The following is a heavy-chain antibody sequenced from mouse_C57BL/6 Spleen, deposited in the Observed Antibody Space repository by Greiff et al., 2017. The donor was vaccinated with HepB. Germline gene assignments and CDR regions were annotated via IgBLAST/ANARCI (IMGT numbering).Heavy chain of an antibody. Sequence: EVQLQQSGAELVRPGASVKLSCTASGFNIKDDYMHWVKQRPEKGLEWIGWIDPENGDTEYASKFQGKATITADTSSNTAYLQLRSLTSEDTAVYYCTTAYYGYDGGYYFDYWGQGTTLTVSS. V-gene: IGHV14-4*01. CDR3: TTAYYGYDGGYYFDY. CDR2: IDPENGDT. J-gene: IGHJ2*01. D-gene: IGHD2-9*01. CDR1: GFNIKDDY.